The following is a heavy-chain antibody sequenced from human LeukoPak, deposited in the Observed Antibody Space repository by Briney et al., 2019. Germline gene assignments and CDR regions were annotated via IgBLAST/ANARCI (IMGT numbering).Heavy chain of an antibody. CDR2: VTGSGART. D-gene: IGHD3-22*01. Sequence: GGSLRLSCAASGFTFSNYDMTWVRQAPGKGLEWVSSVTGSGARTWSADSVKGRLTISRDNSKNTLYLQMNSLRAEDTAVYYCARDRTRYYDSSGYYASNYWGQGTLVTVSS. V-gene: IGHV3-23*01. J-gene: IGHJ4*02. CDR3: ARDRTRYYDSSGYYASNY. CDR1: GFTFSNYD.